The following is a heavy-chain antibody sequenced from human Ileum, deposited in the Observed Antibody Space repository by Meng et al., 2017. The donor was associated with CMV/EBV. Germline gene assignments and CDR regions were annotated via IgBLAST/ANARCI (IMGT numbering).Heavy chain of an antibody. CDR2: ISGSGGST. D-gene: IGHD2-2*02. CDR3: AIALIRGYCSSTSCYSY. V-gene: IGHV3-23*01. CDR1: GFTFSSYA. J-gene: IGHJ4*02. Sequence: GGSLRLSCAASGFTFSSYAMSWVRQAPGKGLEWVSAISGSGGSTYYADSVKGRFTISRDNSKNTLYLQMSSLRAEDTAVYYCAIALIRGYCSSTSCYSYWGQGTLVTVSS.